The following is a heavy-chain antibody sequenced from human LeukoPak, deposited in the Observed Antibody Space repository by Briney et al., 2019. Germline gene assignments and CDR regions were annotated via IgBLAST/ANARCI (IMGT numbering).Heavy chain of an antibody. CDR3: AKDSYRTIVVVPAAIWDY. V-gene: IGHV3-23*01. D-gene: IGHD2-2*01. CDR1: GFTFSSYA. J-gene: IGHJ4*02. Sequence: QPGGSLRLSCVASGFTFSSYAMSWVRQAPGKGLEWVSAISGSGGSTYYADSVKGRFTISRDNSKNTLYLQMNSLRAEDTAVYYCAKDSYRTIVVVPAAIWDYWGQGTLATVSS. CDR2: ISGSGGST.